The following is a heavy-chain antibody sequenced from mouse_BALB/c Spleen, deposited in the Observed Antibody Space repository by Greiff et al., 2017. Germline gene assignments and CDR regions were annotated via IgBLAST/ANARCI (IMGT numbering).Heavy chain of an antibody. J-gene: IGHJ2*01. Sequence: QVQLQQSGAELVKPGASVKLSCKASGYTFTSYYMYWVKQRPGQGLEWIGEINPSNGGTNFNEKFKSKATLTVDKSSSTAYMQLSSLTSEDSAVYYCRYRYDGGRYYFDYWGQGTTLTVSS. CDR1: GYTFTSYY. CDR3: RYRYDGGRYYFDY. CDR2: INPSNGGT. V-gene: IGHV1S81*02. D-gene: IGHD2-14*01.